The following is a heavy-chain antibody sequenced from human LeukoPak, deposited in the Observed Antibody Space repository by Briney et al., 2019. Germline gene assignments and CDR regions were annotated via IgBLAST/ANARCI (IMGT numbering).Heavy chain of an antibody. CDR3: ARELRRAFDI. CDR1: GGTFSSYA. Sequence: ASVKVSCKASGGTFSSYAISWVRHAPGQGLEWMGGIIPIFGTANYAHKFQGRVTITTDESTSTAYMELSSLRSEDTAVYYCARELRRAFDIWGQGTMVTVSS. D-gene: IGHD5-12*01. J-gene: IGHJ3*02. CDR2: IIPIFGTA. V-gene: IGHV1-69*05.